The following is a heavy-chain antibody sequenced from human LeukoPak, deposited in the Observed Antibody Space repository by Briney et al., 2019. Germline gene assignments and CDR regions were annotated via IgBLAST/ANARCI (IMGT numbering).Heavy chain of an antibody. CDR3: ASTIAAAGPDAFDI. CDR1: GYTFTGYY. D-gene: IGHD6-13*01. CDR2: INPNSGGT. V-gene: IGHV1-2*02. J-gene: IGHJ3*02. Sequence: ASVTVSCKASGYTFTGYYMHWVRQAPGQGLEWMGWINPNSGGTNYAQKFQGRVTMTRDTSISTAYMELSRLRSDDTAVYYCASTIAAAGPDAFDIWGQGTMVTVSS.